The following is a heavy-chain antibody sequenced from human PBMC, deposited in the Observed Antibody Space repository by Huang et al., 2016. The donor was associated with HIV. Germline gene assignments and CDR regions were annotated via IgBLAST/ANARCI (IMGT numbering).Heavy chain of an antibody. J-gene: IGHJ2*01. Sequence: QMRFQESGPGLVKPSGTLSLTCNVSGGSINTGRYYWGWIRQPPGQGLEWVGSLYYTGKRHYDPSLKGRLTMSADTSKNQFSRNLSAVTAADTAIYYCARNHDFWRGRMFAISYFDVWGRGTLVTVAS. CDR2: LYYTGKR. CDR3: ARNHDFWRGRMFAISYFDV. CDR1: GGSINTGRYY. V-gene: IGHV4-39*01. D-gene: IGHD3-3*01.